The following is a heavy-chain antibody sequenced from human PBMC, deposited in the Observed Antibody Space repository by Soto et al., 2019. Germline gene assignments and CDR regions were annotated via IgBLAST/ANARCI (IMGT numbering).Heavy chain of an antibody. CDR1: GFSLNTGGVG. V-gene: IGHV2-5*02. D-gene: IGHD3-10*01. CDR2: IYWDDDE. CDR3: VRNWRYYGGDYYYGMDA. J-gene: IGHJ6*02. Sequence: ITLKESGPTLVKPTQTLTLTCTFSGFSLNTGGVGVGWVRQPRGKAMEWLALIYWDDDERYRPSLRSRLNSTXDXXXNXXVLTMTNMDPEDTATYYCVRNWRYYGGDYYYGMDAWVQGTTVTVSS.